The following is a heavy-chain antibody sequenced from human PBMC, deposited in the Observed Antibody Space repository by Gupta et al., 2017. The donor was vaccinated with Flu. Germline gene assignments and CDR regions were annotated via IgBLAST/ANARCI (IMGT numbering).Heavy chain of an antibody. CDR2: VYYTGTT. Sequence: GDYWSWIRQSPEKGLEWIGYVYYTGTTNYRPSFTGRVTISVDTSKTQFSLNLNSVTAADTAVYYCARGGPSSRYFDYWGQGTLVIVSS. J-gene: IGHJ4*02. CDR3: ARGGPSSRYFDY. D-gene: IGHD3-16*01. CDR1: GDY. V-gene: IGHV4-61*08.